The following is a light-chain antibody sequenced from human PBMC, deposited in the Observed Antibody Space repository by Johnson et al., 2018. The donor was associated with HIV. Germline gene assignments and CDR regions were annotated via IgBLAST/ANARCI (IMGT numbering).Light chain of an antibody. Sequence: QSPLTQPPSVSAAPGQKVTISCSGSSSNVGSNSVSWYRHFPETAPKVLIYDNDKRPSGIPDRFSASKSGTSATLGITGLQTGDEADYYCGAWDSRLSVCVFGPGTKVTVL. CDR1: SSNVGSNS. CDR3: GAWDSRLSVCV. CDR2: DND. J-gene: IGLJ1*01. V-gene: IGLV1-51*01.